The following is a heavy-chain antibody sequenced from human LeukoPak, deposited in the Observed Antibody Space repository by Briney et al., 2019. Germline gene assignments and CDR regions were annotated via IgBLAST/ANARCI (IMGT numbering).Heavy chain of an antibody. CDR2: INPNSGGT. D-gene: IGHD3-9*01. J-gene: IGHJ6*02. CDR3: ARGGEYYDILTGYSQPLDV. Sequence: ASVKVSCKASGYTFTGYYMHWVRQAPGQGLEWMGRINPNSGGTNYAQKFQGRVTMTRDTSTSTAYMELSRLRSDDTAVYYCARGGEYYDILTGYSQPLDVWGQGTTVTVSS. V-gene: IGHV1-2*06. CDR1: GYTFTGYY.